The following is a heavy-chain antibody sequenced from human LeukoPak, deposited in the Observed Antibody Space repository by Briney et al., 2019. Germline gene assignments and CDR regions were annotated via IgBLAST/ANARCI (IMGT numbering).Heavy chain of an antibody. J-gene: IGHJ4*02. V-gene: IGHV4-59*12. CDR2: IYYSGST. D-gene: IGHD3-3*01. CDR3: ARPSKEYYDFWSGYYFGFDY. CDR1: GGSISSYY. Sequence: PSETLSLTCTVSGGSISSYYWSWIRQPPGKGLEWIGYIYYSGSTNYNPSLKSRVTISVDTSKNQFSLKLSSVTAADTAVYYCARPSKEYYDFWSGYYFGFDYWGQGTLVTVSS.